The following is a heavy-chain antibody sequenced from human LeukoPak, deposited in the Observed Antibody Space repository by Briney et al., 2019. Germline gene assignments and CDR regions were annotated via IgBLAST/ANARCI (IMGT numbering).Heavy chain of an antibody. J-gene: IGHJ5*02. CDR2: IYYRGIS. CDR3: ASGGGVFWFDP. Sequence: SETLSLTCTVSGASINTYYWSWIRQPPGKGLEWIGYIYYRGISNYNPSLKSRVTMSLDTSRNQFSLTLTSMTAADTAVYYCASGGGVFWFDPWGQGTLVTVSS. CDR1: GASINTYY. D-gene: IGHD3-16*01. V-gene: IGHV4-59*08.